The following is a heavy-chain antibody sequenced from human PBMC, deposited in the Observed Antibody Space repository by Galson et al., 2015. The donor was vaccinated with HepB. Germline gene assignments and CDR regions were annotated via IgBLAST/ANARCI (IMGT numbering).Heavy chain of an antibody. Sequence: SLRLSCAASGFTFSSYSMNWVRQAPGKGLEWVSYISSSSSTIYYADSVKGRFTISRDNAKNSLYLQMNSLRAEDTAVYYCAREGMYSSSPVDYWGQGTLVTVSS. CDR1: GFTFSSYS. J-gene: IGHJ4*02. D-gene: IGHD6-6*01. CDR2: ISSSSSTI. CDR3: AREGMYSSSPVDY. V-gene: IGHV3-48*01.